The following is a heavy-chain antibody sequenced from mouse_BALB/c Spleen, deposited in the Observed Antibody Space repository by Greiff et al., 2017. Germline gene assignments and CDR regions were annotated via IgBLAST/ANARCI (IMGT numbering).Heavy chain of an antibody. CDR2: INSNGGST. V-gene: IGHV5-6-3*01. J-gene: IGHJ3*01. CDR3: ASLYDGYPAWFAY. Sequence: EVKLVESGGGLVQPGGSLKLSCAASGFTFSSYGMSWVRQTPDKRLELVATINSNGGSTYYPDSVKGRFTISRDNAKNTLYLQMSSLKSGDTAMYYCASLYDGYPAWFAYWGQGTLVTVSA. CDR1: GFTFSSYG. D-gene: IGHD2-3*01.